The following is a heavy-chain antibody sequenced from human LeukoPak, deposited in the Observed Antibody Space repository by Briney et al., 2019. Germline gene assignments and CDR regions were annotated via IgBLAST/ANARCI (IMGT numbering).Heavy chain of an antibody. CDR1: GFTFSSYG. D-gene: IGHD4-17*01. J-gene: IGHJ6*03. V-gene: IGHV3-33*06. Sequence: PGRSLRLSCAASGFTFSSYGMHWVRQAPGKGLEWVAVIWYDGSNKYYADSVKGRFTISRDNSKNTLYLQMNSLRAEDTAVYYRAKEATVSTYYYYYYMDVWGKGTTVTVSS. CDR2: IWYDGSNK. CDR3: AKEATVSTYYYYYYMDV.